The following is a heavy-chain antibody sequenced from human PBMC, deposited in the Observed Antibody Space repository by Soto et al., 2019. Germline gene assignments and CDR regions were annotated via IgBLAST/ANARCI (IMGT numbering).Heavy chain of an antibody. V-gene: IGHV3-9*01. CDR3: AKDPSLRLGELSDKGVPFDY. Sequence: PGGSLRLSCAASGFTFDDYAMHWVRQAPGKGLEWVSGISWNSGSIGYADSVKGRYTISRDNAKNSLYLQMNSLRAEDTALYYCAKDPSLRLGELSDKGVPFDYWGQGTLVTVSS. CDR2: ISWNSGSI. CDR1: GFTFDDYA. D-gene: IGHD3-16*02. J-gene: IGHJ4*02.